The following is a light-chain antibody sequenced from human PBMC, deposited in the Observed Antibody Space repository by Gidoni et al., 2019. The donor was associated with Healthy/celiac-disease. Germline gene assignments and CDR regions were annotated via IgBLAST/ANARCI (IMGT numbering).Light chain of an antibody. CDR1: QSVSSN. V-gene: IGKV3-15*01. CDR3: QQYNNFLT. J-gene: IGKJ4*01. CDR2: GAS. Sequence: EIVMTQPPATLSVSPVERATLSCRASQSVSSNLAWYQQKPGQAPRLLNYGASTRATGIPARFSGSGSGTEFTLTISSMQSEDFAVYYWQQYNNFLTFGGGTKVEIK.